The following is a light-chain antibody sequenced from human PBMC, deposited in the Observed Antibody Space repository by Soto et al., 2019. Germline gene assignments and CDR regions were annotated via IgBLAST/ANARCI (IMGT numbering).Light chain of an antibody. CDR3: QSYDNSLSGYV. CDR1: SSNIGAGYD. V-gene: IGLV1-40*01. J-gene: IGLJ1*01. CDR2: GNS. Sequence: QSALTQPPSVSGAPGQRVTFSCTGSSSNIGAGYDVHWYQQLPGTAPKLLIYGNSNRPSGVPDRFSGSKSGTSASLAITGLQAEDEVDYYCQSYDNSLSGYVFGTGTNVTVL.